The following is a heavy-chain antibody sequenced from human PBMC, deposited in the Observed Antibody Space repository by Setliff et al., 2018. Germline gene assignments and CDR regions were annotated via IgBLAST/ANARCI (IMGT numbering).Heavy chain of an antibody. V-gene: IGHV1-69*13. CDR3: ARDSRGLVPAAIEGSYYYYGMDV. D-gene: IGHD2-2*02. CDR1: GGIFSSYA. CDR2: IIPIFGTA. J-gene: IGHJ6*02. Sequence: APVKVSCKASGGIFSSYAISWVRQAPGQGLEWMGGIIPIFGTASYAQKFQGRVTITADESTSTAYMELSSLRSEDTAVYYCARDSRGLVPAAIEGSYYYYGMDVWGQGTTVTSP.